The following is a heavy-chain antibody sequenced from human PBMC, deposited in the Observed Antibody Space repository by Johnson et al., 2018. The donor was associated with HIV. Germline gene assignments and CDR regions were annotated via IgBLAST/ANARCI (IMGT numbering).Heavy chain of an antibody. D-gene: IGHD2-8*01. J-gene: IGHJ3*02. V-gene: IGHV3-48*04. CDR2: IGASGTTI. CDR1: GFTFSSYW. CDR3: LIRDAFDI. Sequence: VQLVESGGGLVQPGGSLRLSCAASGFTFSSYWMSWVRQAPGTGLEWVSGIGASGTTIYYADSVKGRFTISRDNTKNSLYLQMNSLRAEDTAVYYCLIRDAFDIWGQGTMVTVSS.